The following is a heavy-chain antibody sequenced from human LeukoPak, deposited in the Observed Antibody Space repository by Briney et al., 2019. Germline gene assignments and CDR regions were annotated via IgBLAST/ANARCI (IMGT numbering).Heavy chain of an antibody. Sequence: SETPSLTCTVSGGSISSYYWSWIRQPPGKGLEWIGYIYYSGSTNYNPSLKSRVTISVDTSKNQFSLKLSSVTAADTAVYYCARTTGSRGFDPWGQGTLVTVSS. D-gene: IGHD3-9*01. J-gene: IGHJ5*02. CDR1: GGSISSYY. V-gene: IGHV4-59*01. CDR2: IYYSGST. CDR3: ARTTGSRGFDP.